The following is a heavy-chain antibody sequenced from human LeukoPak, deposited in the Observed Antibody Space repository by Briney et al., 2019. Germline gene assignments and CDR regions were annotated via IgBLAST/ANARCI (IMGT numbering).Heavy chain of an antibody. CDR3: ARVGTSEAFDI. J-gene: IGHJ3*02. CDR2: IYHSGST. D-gene: IGHD2-2*01. CDR1: GYSISSGYY. V-gene: IGHV4-38-2*02. Sequence: SETLSLTCTDSGYSISSGYYWGWIRQPPGKGLEWIGSIYHSGSTYYNPSLKSRVTISVDTSKNQFSLKLSSVTAADTAVYYCARVGTSEAFDIWGQGTMVTVSS.